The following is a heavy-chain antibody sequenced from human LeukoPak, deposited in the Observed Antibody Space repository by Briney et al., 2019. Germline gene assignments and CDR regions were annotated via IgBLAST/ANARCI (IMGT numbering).Heavy chain of an antibody. CDR1: GFTVSSNY. D-gene: IGHD6-13*01. CDR3: AREGTYSSSSNFDY. CDR2: IYSGGST. Sequence: PGGSLRLSCAASGFTVSSNYMRWVRQAPGKGLEWVSVIYSGGSTYYADSVKGRFTISRDNSKNTLYLQMNSLRAEDTAVYYCAREGTYSSSSNFDYWGQGTLVTVSS. V-gene: IGHV3-66*01. J-gene: IGHJ4*02.